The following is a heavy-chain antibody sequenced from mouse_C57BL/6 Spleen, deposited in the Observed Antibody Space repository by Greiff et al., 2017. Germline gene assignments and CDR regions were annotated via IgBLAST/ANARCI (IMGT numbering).Heavy chain of an antibody. D-gene: IGHD1-1*01. CDR1: GYTFTSYW. CDR3: ARSSITTVHYFDY. J-gene: IGHJ2*01. Sequence: QVQLQQPGAELVKPGASVKMSCKASGYTFTSYWITWVKQRPGQGLEWIGDIYPGSGSTNYNEKFKSKATLTVDTSSSTAYMHLSSLTSEDSAVYYCARSSITTVHYFDYWGQGTTLTVSS. CDR2: IYPGSGST. V-gene: IGHV1-55*01.